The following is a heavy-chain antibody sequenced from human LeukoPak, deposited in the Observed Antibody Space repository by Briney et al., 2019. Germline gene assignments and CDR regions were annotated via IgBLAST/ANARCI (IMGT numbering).Heavy chain of an antibody. V-gene: IGHV4-34*01. D-gene: IGHD3-3*01. Sequence: SETLSLTCAVYGGSFSGYYWSWIRQPPGKGLEWIGEINHSGSTNYNPSLKSRVTISVDTSKNQFSLKLSSVTAADTAVYYCAGYDFWSGYSPDYWGQETLVTVSS. CDR3: AGYDFWSGYSPDY. J-gene: IGHJ4*02. CDR2: INHSGST. CDR1: GGSFSGYY.